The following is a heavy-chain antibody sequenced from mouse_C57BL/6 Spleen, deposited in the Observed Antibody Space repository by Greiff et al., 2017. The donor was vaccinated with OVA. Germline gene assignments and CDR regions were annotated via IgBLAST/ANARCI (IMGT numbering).Heavy chain of an antibody. CDR3: ASGNYSNYDAMDY. Sequence: EVKLMESGGGLVKPGGSLKLSCAASGFTFSDYGLHWVRQAPEKGLEWVAYLSSGSSTIYYADTVKGRFTISRDNAKNTLFLQMTSLRSEDTAMYYCASGNYSNYDAMDYWGQGTSVTVSS. D-gene: IGHD2-5*01. CDR1: GFTFSDYG. V-gene: IGHV5-17*01. CDR2: LSSGSSTI. J-gene: IGHJ4*01.